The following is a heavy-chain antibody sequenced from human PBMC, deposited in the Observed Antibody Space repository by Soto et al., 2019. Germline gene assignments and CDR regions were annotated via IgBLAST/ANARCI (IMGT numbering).Heavy chain of an antibody. CDR3: AKDIGSSITMVRGVIPNGVSYGMDV. CDR1: GFTFDDYA. V-gene: IGHV3-43D*04. D-gene: IGHD3-10*01. CDR2: ISWDGGST. Sequence: HPGGSLRLSXAASGFTFDDYAMHWVRQAPGKGLEWVSLISWDGGSTYYADSVKGRFTISRDNSKNSLYLQMNSLRAEDTALYYCAKDIGSSITMVRGVIPNGVSYGMDVWGQGTTVTVSS. J-gene: IGHJ6*02.